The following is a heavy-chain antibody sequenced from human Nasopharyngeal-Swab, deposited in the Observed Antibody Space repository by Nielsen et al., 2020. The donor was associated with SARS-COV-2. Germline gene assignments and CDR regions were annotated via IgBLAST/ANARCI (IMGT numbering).Heavy chain of an antibody. CDR3: AKQTSGRGYYYYYGMDV. D-gene: IGHD1-1*01. Sequence: GGSLRLSCAASRFTFSSYGMHWVRQAPGKGLEWVAFISYDGSNKYYADSVKGRFTISRDNSRNTLYLQMNSLRAEDTAVYYCAKQTSGRGYYYYYGMDVWGQGTTVTVSS. J-gene: IGHJ6*02. V-gene: IGHV3-30*18. CDR1: RFTFSSYG. CDR2: ISYDGSNK.